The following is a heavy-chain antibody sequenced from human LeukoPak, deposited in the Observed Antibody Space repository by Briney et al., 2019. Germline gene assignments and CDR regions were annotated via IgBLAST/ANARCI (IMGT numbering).Heavy chain of an antibody. V-gene: IGHV6-1*01. CDR1: GDSVSSNSVT. CDR3: TRAGSYGYYWYFDL. J-gene: IGHJ2*01. Sequence: SQTLSLTCAISGDSVSSNSVTWNWITQSPSRGLEWLGRTYYRSKWYNDYAVSVKSRITINPDTSKNQFSLQLNSVTPEDTAVYYCTRAGSYGYYWYFDLWGRGTLVTVSS. CDR2: TYYRSKWYN. D-gene: IGHD5-18*01.